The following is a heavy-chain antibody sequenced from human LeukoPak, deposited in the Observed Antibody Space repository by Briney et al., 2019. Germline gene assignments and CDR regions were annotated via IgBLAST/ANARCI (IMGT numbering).Heavy chain of an antibody. J-gene: IGHJ3*02. V-gene: IGHV3-53*01. Sequence: PSETLSLTCTVSGGSISSYYMSWVRQAPGKGLEWVSVIYSGGSTYYADSVKGRFTISRDNSKNTLYLQMNSLRAEDTAVYYCARESGAFRAFDIWGQGTMVTVSS. CDR2: IYSGGST. D-gene: IGHD1-26*01. CDR1: GGSISSYY. CDR3: ARESGAFRAFDI.